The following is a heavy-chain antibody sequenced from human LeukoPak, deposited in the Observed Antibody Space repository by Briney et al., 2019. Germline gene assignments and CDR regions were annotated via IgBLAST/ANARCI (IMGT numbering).Heavy chain of an antibody. CDR3: ASAYYDILGGHFDY. Sequence: PSETLSLTCTVSYGSISDISYYWGWIRQPPGKGLEWIGSIYYSGRTYYNSSLKSRVTISVDTSKNQFSLKVASVTAADTAVYYCASAYYDILGGHFDYWGQGTLVTVSS. V-gene: IGHV4-39*07. CDR1: YGSISDISYY. D-gene: IGHD3-9*01. J-gene: IGHJ4*02. CDR2: IYYSGRT.